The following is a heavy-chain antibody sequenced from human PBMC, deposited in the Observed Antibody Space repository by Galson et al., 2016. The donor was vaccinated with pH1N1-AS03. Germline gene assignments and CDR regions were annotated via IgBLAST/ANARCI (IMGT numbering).Heavy chain of an antibody. J-gene: IGHJ4*02. Sequence: ETLSLTCTVSAGSISTYYWTWIRQPPGRGLEWIGYIYFSGRTNCSPSLKSRANISLDRSRNQFSLNLNSVTAADTAVYYCSRVRSEWLGVNSSWYGIDSWGQGTLVTVSS. CDR1: AGSISTYY. CDR3: SRVRSEWLGVNSSWYGIDS. CDR2: IYFSGRT. V-gene: IGHV4-59*01. D-gene: IGHD2-2*01.